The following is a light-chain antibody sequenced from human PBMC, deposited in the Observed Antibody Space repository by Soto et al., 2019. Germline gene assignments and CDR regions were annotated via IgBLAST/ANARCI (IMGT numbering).Light chain of an antibody. CDR2: GNS. J-gene: IGLJ1*01. Sequence: QSVLTQPPSVSGAPGQRVTISCTGSSSNIGAGYDVHWYQQLPGTAPKLLIYGNSNRPSGVPDRFSGSKSVTSASLAISGLRADDEADYYGQSYDSSLSALYVFGTGTKLTVL. V-gene: IGLV1-40*01. CDR1: SSNIGAGYD. CDR3: QSYDSSLSALYV.